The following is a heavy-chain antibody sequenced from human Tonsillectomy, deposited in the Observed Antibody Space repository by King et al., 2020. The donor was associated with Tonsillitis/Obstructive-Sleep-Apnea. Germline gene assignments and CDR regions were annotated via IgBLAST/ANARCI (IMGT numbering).Heavy chain of an antibody. CDR1: AFAFAYYT. J-gene: IGHJ4*02. Sequence: VQLVESGGGLVKPGGSLMLSCEASAFAFAYYTFDWVLQAPGNGLDWVSSINATGNHVYYADSVKGRFTISRDNAKKSLYLEMTSLRADDTAVYYCARDLSIAYFDYWGQGTLVTVSS. CDR3: ARDLSIAYFDY. V-gene: IGHV3-21*01. CDR2: INATGNHV.